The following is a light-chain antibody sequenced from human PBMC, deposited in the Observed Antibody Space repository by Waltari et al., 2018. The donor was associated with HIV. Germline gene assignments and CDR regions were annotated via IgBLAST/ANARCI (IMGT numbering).Light chain of an antibody. CDR3: VSYAGVRDRWV. CDR1: SSDVGGYNP. V-gene: IGLV2-8*01. J-gene: IGLJ3*02. CDR2: EVT. Sequence: SALTQPPSASGSPGQSVPISCPGTSSDVGGYNPVSWYQQHPGKAPQRLVYEVTKRPPGVPNRFSGSKSGNTASLTVSGLQAEDEADYYCVSYAGVRDRWVFGGGTKLTVL.